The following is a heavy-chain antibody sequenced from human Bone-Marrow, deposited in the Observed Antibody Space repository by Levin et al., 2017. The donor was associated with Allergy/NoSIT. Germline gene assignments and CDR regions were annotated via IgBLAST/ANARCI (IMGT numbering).Heavy chain of an antibody. CDR3: ARDSSSGLLFPYYFDY. Sequence: PSETLSLTCAISGDSVSSNSAAWNWIRQSPSRGLEWLGRTYYRSKWYNDYAVSVKSRITINPDTSKNQFSLQLNSVTPEDTAVYYCARDSSSGLLFPYYFDYWGQGTLVTVSS. CDR2: TYYRSKWYN. V-gene: IGHV6-1*01. CDR1: GDSVSSNSAA. D-gene: IGHD6-19*01. J-gene: IGHJ4*02.